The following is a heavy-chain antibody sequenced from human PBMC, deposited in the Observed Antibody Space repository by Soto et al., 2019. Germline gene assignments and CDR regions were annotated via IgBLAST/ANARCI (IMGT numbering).Heavy chain of an antibody. CDR3: ARDRSGSSVFYYYYMDV. CDR1: GGSISSGGYY. J-gene: IGHJ6*03. V-gene: IGHV4-31*03. CDR2: IYYSGST. D-gene: IGHD6-6*01. Sequence: SETLSLTCTVSGGSISSGGYYWSWIRQHPGKGLEWIGYIYYSGSTYYNPSLKSRVTISVDTSKSQFSLKLSSVTAADTAVYYCARDRSGSSVFYYYYMDVWGKGTTVTVSS.